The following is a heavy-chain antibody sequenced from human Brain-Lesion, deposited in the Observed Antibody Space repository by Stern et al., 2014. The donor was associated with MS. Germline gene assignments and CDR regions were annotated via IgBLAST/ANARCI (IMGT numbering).Heavy chain of an antibody. J-gene: IGHJ4*02. CDR3: ARDITGSSAYFAY. CDR2: ISWNSGTI. V-gene: IGHV3-9*01. Sequence: MQLVQSGGDLVQPGRSLRLSCAAFGFTFDTYAMHWVRQAPGKGLEWVAGISWNSGTIGYADSVKGRFTTSRDNAYSSLYLQMNSLRPEDTALYYCARDITGSSAYFAYWGQGTLVTVSS. CDR1: GFTFDTYA. D-gene: IGHD1-14*01.